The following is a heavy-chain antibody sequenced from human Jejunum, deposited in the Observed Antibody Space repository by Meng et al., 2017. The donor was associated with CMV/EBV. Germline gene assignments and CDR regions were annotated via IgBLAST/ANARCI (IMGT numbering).Heavy chain of an antibody. D-gene: IGHD5-18*01. CDR1: GASIRNSGDF. J-gene: IGHJ4*02. CDR3: ASIGYNYAYYADY. CDR2: VYYTGTP. V-gene: IGHV4-39*07. Sequence: QLQLAEPGPRLVRPSETLSLTCIVSGASIRNSGDFWGWIRQSPGKGLEWLGSVYYTGTPFYNPALMSRVTVSIDTSNNQFSLRLTSTTAADTAVYYCASIGYNYAYYADYWGQGTLVTVSS.